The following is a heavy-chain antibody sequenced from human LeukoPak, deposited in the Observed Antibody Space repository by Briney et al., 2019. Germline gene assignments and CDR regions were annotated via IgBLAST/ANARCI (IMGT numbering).Heavy chain of an antibody. CDR2: ISSSSSTI. J-gene: IGHJ6*02. D-gene: IGHD6-13*01. Sequence: GGSLRLSFAASGFTFSSYSMNWVRQAPGKGLEWVSYISSSSSTIYYADSVKGRFTISRDNAKNSLYLQMNSLRDEDTAVYYCARDLSSSSWPSYYYYGMDVWGQGTTVTVSS. CDR1: GFTFSSYS. V-gene: IGHV3-48*02. CDR3: ARDLSSSSWPSYYYYGMDV.